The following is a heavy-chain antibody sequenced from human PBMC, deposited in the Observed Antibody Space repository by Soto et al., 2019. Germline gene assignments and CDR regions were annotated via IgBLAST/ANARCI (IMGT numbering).Heavy chain of an antibody. J-gene: IGHJ6*02. CDR1: GFTFSSYE. Sequence: PGGSLRLSCAASGFTFSSYEMNWVRQAPGKGLEWVSYISSSGSTIYYADSVKGRFTISRDNAKNSLYLQMNSLRAEDTAVYYCARDPNLATVTEDGMDVWGQGTTVTVSS. CDR2: ISSSGSTI. V-gene: IGHV3-48*03. CDR3: ARDPNLATVTEDGMDV. D-gene: IGHD4-17*01.